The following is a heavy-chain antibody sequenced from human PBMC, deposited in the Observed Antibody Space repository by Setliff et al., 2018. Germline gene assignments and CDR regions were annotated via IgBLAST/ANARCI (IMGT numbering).Heavy chain of an antibody. CDR2: FSYGVST. Sequence: PSETLSLTCTVSGDSLSSSYWSWIRQPPGKGLEWIGRFSYGVSTIYNPSLESRVTFSVDTSKNQFPLKLTSVTAADTAVYYCARRVLECGRTACPLGGSYNWFDPWGQGIEVTVSS. CDR3: ARRVLECGRTACPLGGSYNWFDP. D-gene: IGHD3-3*01. J-gene: IGHJ5*02. V-gene: IGHV4-59*08. CDR1: GDSLSSSY.